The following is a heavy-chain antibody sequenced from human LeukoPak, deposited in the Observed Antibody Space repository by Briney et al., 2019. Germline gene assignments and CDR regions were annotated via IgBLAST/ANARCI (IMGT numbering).Heavy chain of an antibody. D-gene: IGHD2-8*01. Sequence: ASVKVSCKASGYTFTSYYMHWVRQAPGQGLEWMGIINPSGGSTSYAQKFQCRVTMTRDTSTSTVYMELSSLRSEDTAVYYCARDGYCTNGVCTDFDYWGQGTLVTVSS. J-gene: IGHJ4*02. CDR2: INPSGGST. CDR3: ARDGYCTNGVCTDFDY. V-gene: IGHV1-46*01. CDR1: GYTFTSYY.